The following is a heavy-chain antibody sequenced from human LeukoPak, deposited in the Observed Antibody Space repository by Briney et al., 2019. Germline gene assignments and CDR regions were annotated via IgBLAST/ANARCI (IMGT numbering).Heavy chain of an antibody. D-gene: IGHD1-1*01. V-gene: IGHV3-53*01. CDR1: GFTVSDNY. CDR3: VRLNGNDESAGLFDP. CDR2: IYGDGST. Sequence: PGGFLRLSCVVSGFTVSDNYVSWVRQSPGKGLEWVSVIYGDGSTFHADSVKGRFILSRDISKNTIHLQMKSLRVNDTAVYYCVRLNGNDESAGLFDPWGQGTQVTVSS. J-gene: IGHJ5*02.